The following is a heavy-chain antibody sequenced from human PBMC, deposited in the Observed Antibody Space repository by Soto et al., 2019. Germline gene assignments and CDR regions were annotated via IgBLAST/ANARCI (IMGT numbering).Heavy chain of an antibody. V-gene: IGHV3-72*01. D-gene: IGHD5-18*01. J-gene: IGHJ4*02. Sequence: VGSVRLSCAASGFTFRDHYMGCVRQAPGKGLECVARIRNRPDRYTTDYAASVKDRFIISRDDSKNLLYLHMNTLKTADSAVYFCTTEPIQLWFDFWGQGTLVTSPQ. CDR2: IRNRPDRYTT. CDR3: TTEPIQLWFDF. CDR1: GFTFRDHY.